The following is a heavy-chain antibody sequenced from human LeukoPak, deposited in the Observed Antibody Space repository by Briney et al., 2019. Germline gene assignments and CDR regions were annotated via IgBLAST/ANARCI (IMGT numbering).Heavy chain of an antibody. CDR3: ARMGRMYYDMRFDY. Sequence: SETLSLTCTVSGGSLSSYYWSWIRQPAGKGLEWIGRIYTSGSTNYNPSLKSRVTMSVDTSKNQFSLKLSSVTAADTAVYYCARMGRMYYDMRFDYWGQGTLVTVSS. J-gene: IGHJ4*02. D-gene: IGHD3-9*01. CDR2: IYTSGST. CDR1: GGSLSSYY. V-gene: IGHV4-4*07.